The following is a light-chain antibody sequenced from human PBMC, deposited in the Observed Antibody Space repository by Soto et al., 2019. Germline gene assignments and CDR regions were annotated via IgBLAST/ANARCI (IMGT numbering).Light chain of an antibody. J-gene: IGKJ1*01. CDR2: AAS. V-gene: IGKV1-6*01. Sequence: AIQMTQSPSSLSASVGDRVTITCRASQGIRNALGWYQQKPGKAPNLLIYAASNLESGVPSRFSGSGSGTDFTLTISSLQPEDFATYYCLQDYNYPRTFGQGTKVEIK. CDR1: QGIRNA. CDR3: LQDYNYPRT.